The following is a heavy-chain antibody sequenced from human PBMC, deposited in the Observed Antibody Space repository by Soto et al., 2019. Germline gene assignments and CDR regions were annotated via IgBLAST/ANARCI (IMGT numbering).Heavy chain of an antibody. V-gene: IGHV4-39*07. D-gene: IGHD1-26*01. J-gene: IGHJ6*02. CDR2: IYYSGST. CDR3: AKDGSYYEDYYYYGMDV. CDR1: GVSIRGSSFY. Sequence: SETLSLTCTVSGVSIRGSSFYWGWIRQSPEKGLEWIGSIYYSGSTYYNPSLKSRVTISVDTSKNQFSLKLSSVTAADTAVYYCAKDGSYYEDYYYYGMDVWGQGTTVT.